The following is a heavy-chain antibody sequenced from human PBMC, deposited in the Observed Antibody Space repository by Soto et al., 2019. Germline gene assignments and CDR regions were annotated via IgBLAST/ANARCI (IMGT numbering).Heavy chain of an antibody. V-gene: IGHV1-69*12. CDR1: GGTFSSYA. D-gene: IGHD6-6*01. J-gene: IGHJ6*02. CDR2: IIPIFGTA. CDR3: ARENRKEYSSSRGYYGMDV. Sequence: QVQLVQSGAEVKKPGSSVKVSCKASGGTFSSYAISWVRQAPGQGLEWMGGIIPIFGTANYAQKFQGRVTITADESTSTAYMELSSLRSEDTAVYYCARENRKEYSSSRGYYGMDVWGQGTTVTVSS.